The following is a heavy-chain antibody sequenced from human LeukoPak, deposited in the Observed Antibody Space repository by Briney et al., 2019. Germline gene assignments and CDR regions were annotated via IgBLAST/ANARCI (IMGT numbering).Heavy chain of an antibody. CDR3: VVFGYTSSWGFDY. CDR1: GFRFSMYW. CDR2: VNHDGSTT. J-gene: IGHJ4*02. D-gene: IGHD6-13*01. V-gene: IGHV3-74*01. Sequence: GRSLRLSCAASGFRFSMYWMHWVRQVPAKGLVWLSRVNHDGSTTNYAHSVKGPFTISRDNPKNTLYLQMNSLRAEDTAVYYCVVFGYTSSWGFDYWGQGTLVTVSS.